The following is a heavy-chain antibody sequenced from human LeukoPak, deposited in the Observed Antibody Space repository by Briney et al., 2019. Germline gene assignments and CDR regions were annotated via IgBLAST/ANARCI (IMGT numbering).Heavy chain of an antibody. CDR1: GYTFTSYD. CDR3: AKSQPPQIPQLDRPTPPPWFDP. D-gene: IGHD1-1*01. J-gene: IGHJ5*02. Sequence: RASVKVSCKASGYTFTSYDINWVRQATGQGLEWMGWMNPNSGNTGYAQKFQGRVTITRNTSISTAYMELSSLRSEDTAVYYCAKSQPPQIPQLDRPTPPPWFDPWGQGTLVTVSS. CDR2: MNPNSGNT. V-gene: IGHV1-8*03.